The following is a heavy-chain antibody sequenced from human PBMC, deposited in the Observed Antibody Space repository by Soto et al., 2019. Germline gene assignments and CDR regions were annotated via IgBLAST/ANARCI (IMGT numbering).Heavy chain of an antibody. V-gene: IGHV5-10-1*01. D-gene: IGHD4-4*01. CDR3: AKTPTTVRGYGMDV. CDR1: GYSFTSYW. J-gene: IGHJ6*02. CDR2: IDPSDSYT. Sequence: RGESLKISCKGSGYSFTSYWISWVRQMPGKGLEWMGRIDPSDSYTNYSPSFQGHVTISADKSISTAYLQWSSLKASDTAMYYCAKTPTTVRGYGMDVWGQGTTVTISS.